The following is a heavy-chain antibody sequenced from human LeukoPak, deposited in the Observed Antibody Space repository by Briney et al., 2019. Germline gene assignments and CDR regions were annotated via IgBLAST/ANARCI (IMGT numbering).Heavy chain of an antibody. CDR2: IIPIFGTA. Sequence: SVTVSCKASGGTFSSYAISWVRQAPGQGLEWMGGIIPIFGTANYAQKFQGRVTITADEPTSTAYMELSSLRSEDTAVYYCARESVAYYYDSSGYYWFDYWGQGTLVTVSS. CDR3: ARESVAYYYDSSGYYWFDY. D-gene: IGHD3-22*01. CDR1: GGTFSSYA. V-gene: IGHV1-69*13. J-gene: IGHJ4*02.